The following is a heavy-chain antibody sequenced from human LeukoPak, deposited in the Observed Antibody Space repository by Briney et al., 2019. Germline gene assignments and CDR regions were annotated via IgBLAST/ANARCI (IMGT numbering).Heavy chain of an antibody. V-gene: IGHV3-21*01. CDR1: GFTFGTYT. Sequence: GGSLRLSCAASGFTFGTYTMNWVRQAPGKGLEWVSSISISSTYRYYADSVKGRFTMSRDNAKNSLFLQMNSLRAEDTAVYYCARDQPDTASDYWGQGTLVTVSS. CDR2: ISISSTYR. J-gene: IGHJ4*02. CDR3: ARDQPDTASDY. D-gene: IGHD5-18*01.